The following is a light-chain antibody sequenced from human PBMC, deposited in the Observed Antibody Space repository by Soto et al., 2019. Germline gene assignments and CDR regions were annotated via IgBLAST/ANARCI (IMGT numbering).Light chain of an antibody. J-gene: IGKJ2*01. Sequence: IQMTQSPSTLSASVLDRVTITCRASQSISSWLAWYQQKPGKAPELLIYDASSLASGVPSKFSASGSGTEFTLTISRLQPDDFATYYCQQYYTSPYTFGQGTKLEIK. CDR2: DAS. CDR1: QSISSW. CDR3: QQYYTSPYT. V-gene: IGKV1-5*01.